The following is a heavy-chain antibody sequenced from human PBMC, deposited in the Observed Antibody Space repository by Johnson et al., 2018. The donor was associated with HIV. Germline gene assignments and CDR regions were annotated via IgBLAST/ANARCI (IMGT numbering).Heavy chain of an antibody. J-gene: IGHJ3*02. CDR1: GFTFSSYG. CDR2: IRYDGSNK. CDR3: ARGEDGVDAFDI. D-gene: IGHD4-17*01. V-gene: IGHV3-30*02. Sequence: QVQLVESGGGVVQPGGSLRLSCAASGFTFSSYGMHWVRQAPGKGLEWVAFIRYDGSNKYYADSVKGRFTISRDNSKNTLYLQMKSLRAEDTAVYYCARGEDGVDAFDIWGQGTMVTVSS.